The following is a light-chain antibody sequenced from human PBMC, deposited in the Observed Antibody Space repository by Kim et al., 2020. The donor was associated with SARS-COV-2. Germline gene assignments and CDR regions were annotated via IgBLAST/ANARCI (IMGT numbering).Light chain of an antibody. CDR2: GAS. V-gene: IGKV3-15*01. Sequence: EIVMSQSPATLSVSPGDRATLSCRASQSFTSKLAWYQQKPGQAPRLLIYGASTRATDIPARFSGSGSGTEFTLTISSLQSEDFAVYYCQQYNEWPLTFGGGTKVDIK. J-gene: IGKJ4*01. CDR1: QSFTSK. CDR3: QQYNEWPLT.